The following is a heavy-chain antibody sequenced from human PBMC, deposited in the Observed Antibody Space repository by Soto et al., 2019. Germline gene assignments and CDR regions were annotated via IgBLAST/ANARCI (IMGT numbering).Heavy chain of an antibody. J-gene: IGHJ6*02. CDR2: IYYSGST. D-gene: IGHD6-13*01. Sequence: SETLSLTCTVSGGSISSSSYYWGWIRQPPRKGLEWIGSIYYSGSTYYNPSLKSRVTISVDTSKNQFSLKLSSVTAADTAVYYCARHAAAGSYYYYGMDVWGQGTTVTVSS. V-gene: IGHV4-39*01. CDR3: ARHAAAGSYYYYGMDV. CDR1: GGSISSSSYY.